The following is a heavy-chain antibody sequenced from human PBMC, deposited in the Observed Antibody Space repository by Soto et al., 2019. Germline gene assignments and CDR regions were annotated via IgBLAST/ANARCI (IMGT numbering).Heavy chain of an antibody. CDR2: IYIAGGT. J-gene: IGHJ5*02. CDR3: AREFCNGPNCYANWFDP. Sequence: EVQLVESGGGLVQPGGSLRLSCAASGFTVTTNYMTWVRQAPGKGLEWVSLIYIAGGTKYADSVEGRFTISRDSSKNTLYLQMNSLRAEDTAVYYCAREFCNGPNCYANWFDPWGKGTLVTVSS. D-gene: IGHD2-2*01. CDR1: GFTVTTNY. V-gene: IGHV3-66*01.